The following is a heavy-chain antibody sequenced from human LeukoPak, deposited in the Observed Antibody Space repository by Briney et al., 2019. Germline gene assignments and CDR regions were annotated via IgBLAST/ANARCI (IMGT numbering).Heavy chain of an antibody. Sequence: QPGRSLRLSCAASGFTFSSYAMHWVRQAPGKGLEWVAVISYDGSNEYYADSVKGRFTISRDNSKNTLYLQMNSLRAEDTAVYYCAKDLESSGWSNWFDPWGQGTLVTVSS. CDR2: ISYDGSNE. CDR3: AKDLESSGWSNWFDP. V-gene: IGHV3-30*04. D-gene: IGHD6-19*01. CDR1: GFTFSSYA. J-gene: IGHJ5*02.